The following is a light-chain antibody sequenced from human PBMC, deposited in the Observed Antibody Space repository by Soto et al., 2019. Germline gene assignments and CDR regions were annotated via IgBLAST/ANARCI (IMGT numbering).Light chain of an antibody. J-gene: IGKJ2*01. Sequence: DIQMTQSPSTLSASVGDGVTITCRASQSIGSGLAWYQQKPGKAPKLLIYKATNLQTGVPSRFSGSGSGTDFSLTISSLQPVDSATYYCQHYTDFPYTFGQGTKVEI. CDR2: KAT. CDR3: QHYTDFPYT. CDR1: QSIGSG. V-gene: IGKV1-5*03.